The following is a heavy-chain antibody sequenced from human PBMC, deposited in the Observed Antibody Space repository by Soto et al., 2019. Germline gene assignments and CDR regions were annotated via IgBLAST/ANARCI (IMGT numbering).Heavy chain of an antibody. CDR2: IYYSGRT. D-gene: IGHD3-16*02. CDR3: ARMRGLGEISPYFDY. Sequence: QVQLQESGPGLVKPSETLSLTCTVSGGSISDYQWNWIRQSPGKGLEWIVYIYYSGRTNYIPSLKRRLTISLDTSPKQFALSLRSVTAADTAVSYCARMRGLGEISPYFDYWGQGPLVTVSS. CDR1: GGSISDYQ. V-gene: IGHV4-59*01. J-gene: IGHJ4*02.